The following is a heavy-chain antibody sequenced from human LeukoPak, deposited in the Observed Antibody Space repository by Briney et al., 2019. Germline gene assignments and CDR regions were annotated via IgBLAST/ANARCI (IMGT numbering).Heavy chain of an antibody. J-gene: IGHJ4*02. CDR1: GYSFTTYW. V-gene: IGHV5-51*01. D-gene: IGHD6-6*01. CDR2: IYPGDSDT. CDR3: ARHRSSSDLFDY. Sequence: GESLKISCQGSGYSFTTYWIGWVRQMPGKGLEWVGIIYPGDSDTKYSPAFQGQVTISADKSINIAYLQWSSLKASDTAMYYCARHRSSSDLFDYWGQGTLVTVSS.